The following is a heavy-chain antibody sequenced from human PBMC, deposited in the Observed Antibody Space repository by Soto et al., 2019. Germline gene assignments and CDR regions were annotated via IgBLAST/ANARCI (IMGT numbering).Heavy chain of an antibody. D-gene: IGHD6-19*01. Sequence: QDQLVQSGVEVKKPGASVKVSCKASGYSFTNYGLTWVRQAPGQGFEWMGWISAYNGNTKYAQKLQGRVTMTTDASTSTAYLELRSLTSDDTAVYYCARDRGVAPPVAGNTHYYYYMDVWGKGTTVTVSS. CDR1: GYSFTNYG. CDR3: ARDRGVAPPVAGNTHYYYYMDV. J-gene: IGHJ6*03. CDR2: ISAYNGNT. V-gene: IGHV1-18*01.